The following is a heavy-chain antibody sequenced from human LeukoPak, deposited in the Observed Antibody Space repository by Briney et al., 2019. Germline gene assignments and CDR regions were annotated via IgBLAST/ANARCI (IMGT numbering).Heavy chain of an antibody. CDR2: INPNSGGT. J-gene: IGHJ4*02. CDR3: ARDHYYDSRATIDY. Sequence: ASVKVSCKASGYTFTGYYMHWVRQAPGQGLEWMGWINPNSGGTNYAQKFQGRVTMTRDTSISTAYMELSRLRSDDTAVYYCARDHYYDSRATIDYWGEGTLVTVSS. V-gene: IGHV1-2*02. CDR1: GYTFTGYY. D-gene: IGHD3-22*01.